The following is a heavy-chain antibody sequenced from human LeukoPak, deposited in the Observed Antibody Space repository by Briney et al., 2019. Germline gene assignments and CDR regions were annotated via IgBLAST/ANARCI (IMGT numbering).Heavy chain of an antibody. D-gene: IGHD3-22*01. CDR1: GGSFSGYY. J-gene: IGHJ4*02. CDR3: AMPSYYYDSSGYYPHLDY. V-gene: IGHV4-34*01. CDR2: INHSGST. Sequence: SETPSLTCAVYGGSFSGYYWSWIRQPPGKGLEWIGEINHSGSTNYNPSLKSRVTISVDTSKNQFSLKLSSVTAADTAVYYCAMPSYYYDSSGYYPHLDYWGQGTLVTVSS.